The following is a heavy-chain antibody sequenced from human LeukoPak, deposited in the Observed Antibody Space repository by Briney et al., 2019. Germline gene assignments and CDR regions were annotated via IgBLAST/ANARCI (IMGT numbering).Heavy chain of an antibody. CDR2: IYYSGST. V-gene: IGHV4-59*01. CDR3: ARTTRYCSGGSCRYPTPYFDY. J-gene: IGHJ4*02. D-gene: IGHD2-15*01. Sequence: SETLSLTCTVSGGFISSYYWSWIRQPPGKGLEWIGYIYYSGSTNYSPSLKSRVTISVDTSKNQFSLKLSSVTAADTAVYYCARTTRYCSGGSCRYPTPYFDYWGQGTLVTVSS. CDR1: GGFISSYY.